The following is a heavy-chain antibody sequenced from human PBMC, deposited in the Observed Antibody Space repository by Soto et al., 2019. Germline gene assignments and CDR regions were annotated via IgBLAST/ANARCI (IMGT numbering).Heavy chain of an antibody. CDR3: ARARPHHYDDGGLSLVDY. CDR2: IYSGGST. D-gene: IGHD2-8*02. CDR1: GFTVSSNY. Sequence: EVQLVESGGGLVQPGGSLRLSCAASGFTVSSNYMSWVRQAPGKGLEWVSVIYSGGSTYYADSVKGRFTISRHNSENTLYLEMKSLRAEDTAVYDCARARPHHYDDGGLSLVDYWGQVSLVTVSS. V-gene: IGHV3-53*04. J-gene: IGHJ4*02.